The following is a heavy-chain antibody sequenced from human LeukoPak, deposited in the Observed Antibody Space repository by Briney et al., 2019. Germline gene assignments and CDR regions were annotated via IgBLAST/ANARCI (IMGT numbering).Heavy chain of an antibody. V-gene: IGHV3-48*04. J-gene: IGHJ5*02. CDR1: GFTISSYG. CDR3: AGDVTCYGADWFDP. CDR2: VSSTASTI. Sequence: GGSLRLSCAASGFTISSYGMNWVRQAPGKGLEWVSYVSSTASTIYYADSVKGRFTISRDHAKNSLFLQMNSLRAEDTAVYYCAGDVTCYGADWFDPWGQGTLVTVSS. D-gene: IGHD4-17*01.